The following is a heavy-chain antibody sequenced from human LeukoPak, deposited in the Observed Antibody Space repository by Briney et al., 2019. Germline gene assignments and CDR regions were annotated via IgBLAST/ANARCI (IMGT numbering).Heavy chain of an antibody. CDR2: IYYSGST. CDR1: GGSVSSGSYY. Sequence: SETLSLTCTVSGGSVSSGSYYWSWIRQPPGKGLEWIGYIYYSGSTNYNPSLKSRVTISVDTSKNQFSLKLSSVTAADTAVYYCARGHMWYGGNSVNYYYGMDVWGQGTTVTVSS. CDR3: ARGHMWYGGNSVNYYYGMDV. J-gene: IGHJ6*02. D-gene: IGHD4-23*01. V-gene: IGHV4-61*01.